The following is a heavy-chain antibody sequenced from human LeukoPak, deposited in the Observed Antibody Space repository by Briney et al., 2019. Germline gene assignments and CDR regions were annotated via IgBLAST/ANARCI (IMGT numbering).Heavy chain of an antibody. J-gene: IGHJ4*02. V-gene: IGHV1-46*01. D-gene: IGHD3-10*01. CDR2: INPSGGST. CDR1: GYTFTSYY. Sequence: GASVKVSCKASGYTFTSYYMHWVRQAPGQGLEWMGIINPSGGSTSYAQKFQGRVTMTRDMSTSTVYMELSSLRSDDTAVYYCARDSAMVRGAPTPPVYWGQGTLVTVSS. CDR3: ARDSAMVRGAPTPPVY.